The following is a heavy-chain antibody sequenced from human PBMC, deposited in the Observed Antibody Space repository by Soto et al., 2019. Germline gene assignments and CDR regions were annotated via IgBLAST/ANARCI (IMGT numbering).Heavy chain of an antibody. J-gene: IGHJ4*02. D-gene: IGHD2-21*02. V-gene: IGHV1-46*01. Sequence: QVQLMQSGAEVKKPGASVKVSCKASGDTFTDYYIHWVRQAPGQGLEWMGTVNPSGGHTTYAQHFLGRVTMTRDTSTSTLYMKLSSLTSDETAIYYCARGGHVVVVTAAVDYWGQGTLVTVSS. CDR1: GDTFTDYY. CDR2: VNPSGGHT. CDR3: ARGGHVVVVTAAVDY.